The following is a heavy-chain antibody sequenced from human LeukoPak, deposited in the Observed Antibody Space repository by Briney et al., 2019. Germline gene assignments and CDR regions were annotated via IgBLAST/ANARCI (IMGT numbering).Heavy chain of an antibody. D-gene: IGHD6-13*01. CDR1: GFTFSSYA. Sequence: GGSLRLSCAASGFTFSSYAMSWVRQAPGKGLEWVSAISGSGGSTYYADSVKGRFTISRDNSKNTLYLQMNSLRAEDTAVYYCAKIGLFTKSGYSSSWAPDFDYWGQGTLVTVSS. V-gene: IGHV3-23*01. CDR3: AKIGLFTKSGYSSSWAPDFDY. CDR2: ISGSGGST. J-gene: IGHJ4*02.